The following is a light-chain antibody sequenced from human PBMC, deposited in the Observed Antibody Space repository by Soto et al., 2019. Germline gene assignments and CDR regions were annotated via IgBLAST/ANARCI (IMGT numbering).Light chain of an antibody. Sequence: ELVLTQSPATLSLSPGERATLSCRASQSVNNFLAWYQQKPGQAPRLLIYDTSNRATGIPDRFSGSGSGTDFTLTISRLEPEDFAVYYCQQYGSSGTFGQGTKVDIK. V-gene: IGKV3-20*01. CDR2: DTS. CDR1: QSVNNF. CDR3: QQYGSSGT. J-gene: IGKJ1*01.